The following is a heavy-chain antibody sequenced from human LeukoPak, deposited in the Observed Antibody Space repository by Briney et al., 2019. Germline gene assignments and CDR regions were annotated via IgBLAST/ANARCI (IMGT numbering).Heavy chain of an antibody. J-gene: IGHJ4*02. CDR2: IRYDGSDK. CDR3: AKDLDCSGGTCHKSFDC. V-gene: IGHV3-30*02. Sequence: GGSLRLSCVASGFTLSTYGMHWVRQAPGKGLEWVAFIRYDGSDKFYGDSVKGRFTTPTDNSKNTLYLQMSRLRFEDTAVYYCAKDLDCSGGTCHKSFDCWGQGTLVTVSS. CDR1: GFTLSTYG. D-gene: IGHD2-15*01.